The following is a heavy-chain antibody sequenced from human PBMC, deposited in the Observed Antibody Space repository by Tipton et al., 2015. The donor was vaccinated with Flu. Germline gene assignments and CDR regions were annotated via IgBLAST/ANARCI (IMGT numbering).Heavy chain of an antibody. CDR1: GGTFSSYA. CDR3: ARERGLSGGGYGGFYHYMDV. CDR2: VIPIFGTA. D-gene: IGHD2-15*01. Sequence: QSGPEVKKPGSSVKLSCEASGGTFSSYAVTWVRQAPGQGLEWMGGVIPIFGTATYAQDFQGRVTITADKSLSAAYMVLNRLRSDDTAVYYCARERGLSGGGYGGFYHYMDVWGKGTTIIVSS. J-gene: IGHJ6*03. V-gene: IGHV1-69*06.